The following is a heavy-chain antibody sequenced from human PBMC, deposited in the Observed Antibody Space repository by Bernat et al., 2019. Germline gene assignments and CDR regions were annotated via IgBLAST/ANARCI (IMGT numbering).Heavy chain of an antibody. V-gene: IGHV3-30*03. Sequence: QVQLVESGGGVVQPGRSLRLSCAASGFTFSSYGMHWVRQAPGKGLEWVAVISYDGSNKYYADSVKGRFTISRDNSKNTLYLQMNSLRAEDTAVYYCARDRGSSGWYATSYYYYGMDVWGQGTTVTVSS. D-gene: IGHD6-19*01. CDR1: GFTFSSYG. J-gene: IGHJ6*02. CDR3: ARDRGSSGWYATSYYYYGMDV. CDR2: ISYDGSNK.